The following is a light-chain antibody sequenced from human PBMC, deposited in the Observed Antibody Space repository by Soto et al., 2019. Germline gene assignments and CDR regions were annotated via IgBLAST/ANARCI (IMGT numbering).Light chain of an antibody. V-gene: IGKV1-39*01. J-gene: IGKJ1*01. CDR3: QQYNTHWT. Sequence: DIQMTQSPSSLSASVGDRVIITCRTTQTIRTRLNWYQQKPGEAPNLLISAISSLKSGVPSRFVGGGSATEFTLTITSLQPEDSATYYCQQYNTHWTFGQGTKVEIQ. CDR1: QTIRTR. CDR2: AIS.